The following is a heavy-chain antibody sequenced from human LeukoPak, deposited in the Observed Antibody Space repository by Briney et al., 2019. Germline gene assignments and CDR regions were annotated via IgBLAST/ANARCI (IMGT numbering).Heavy chain of an antibody. CDR1: GYTFTGYY. Sequence: ASVKVSCKAAGYTFTGYYMFWVRQAPGQGLEWMGRINPNSGGTNYAQKFQGRVTMTRDTSTSTAYMELSRLRSDDTAVYYCARGYCSGGRCYSVENWFDPWGQGTLVTVSS. V-gene: IGHV1-2*06. D-gene: IGHD2-15*01. CDR2: INPNSGGT. J-gene: IGHJ5*02. CDR3: ARGYCSGGRCYSVENWFDP.